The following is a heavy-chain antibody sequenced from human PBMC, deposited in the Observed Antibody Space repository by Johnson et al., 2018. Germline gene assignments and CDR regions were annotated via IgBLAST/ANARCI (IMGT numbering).Heavy chain of an antibody. D-gene: IGHD1-26*01. J-gene: IGHJ6*03. V-gene: IGHV3-13*01. CDR3: ARAGVVGPAPSYYYYYYMDV. Sequence: VQLVQSGGGLVQPGGSLRLSCAASGFTFSRYDMHWVRQATGKGLEWVSGIGTAGDTYYLGSVKGRFTISRENVKNSLYLQMNSLSAGDTAIYYCARAGVVGPAPSYYYYYYMDVWGKGTTVTVSS. CDR2: IGTAGDT. CDR1: GFTFSRYD.